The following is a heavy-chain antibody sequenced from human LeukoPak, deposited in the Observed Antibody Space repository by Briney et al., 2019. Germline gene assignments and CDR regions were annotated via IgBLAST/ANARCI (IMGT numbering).Heavy chain of an antibody. Sequence: SGPTLVNPTQTLTLICTFSGFSRSTTGVGVGWIRQPPGKALEWLAYIYWDDDERYSPSLKSRLTISKDTSKNQVVLTVTKMDPVDTATYYYAYSKMDTPMGPWGQGTLVTVSS. CDR1: GFSRSTTGVG. CDR3: AYSKMDTPMGP. J-gene: IGHJ5*02. CDR2: IYWDDDE. D-gene: IGHD5-18*01. V-gene: IGHV2-5*02.